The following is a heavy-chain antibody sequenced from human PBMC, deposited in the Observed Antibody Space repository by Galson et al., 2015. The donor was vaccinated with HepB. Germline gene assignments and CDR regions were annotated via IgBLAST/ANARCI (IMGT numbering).Heavy chain of an antibody. CDR1: GFNFDDYG. V-gene: IGHV3-9*01. D-gene: IGHD3-16*01. Sequence: SLRLSCAASGFNFDDYGMHWVRQVPGKGLDWVSGISWNSLSIAYADSVKGRFTVSRDNAKNSLYLQMNSLRSEDTALYYCTKALYGDEAYFQHWGRGTLVTVSS. J-gene: IGHJ1*01. CDR3: TKALYGDEAYFQH. CDR2: ISWNSLSI.